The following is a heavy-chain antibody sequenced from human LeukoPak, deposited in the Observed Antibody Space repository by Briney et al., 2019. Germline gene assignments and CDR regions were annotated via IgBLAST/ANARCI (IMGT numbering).Heavy chain of an antibody. CDR3: VKATVTSSYFDYFDS. J-gene: IGHJ4*02. CDR1: GFSFSICS. CDR2: ICNNGDHT. D-gene: IGHD4-17*01. Sequence: GGALSLSCSASGFSFSICSMHWVRQSPGKGLEYVSAICNNGDHTYYADSVKGRFTISRDNYKNTLYLQMSSLRAEDTAVYYCVKATVTSSYFDYFDSWGQGTRVTVSS. V-gene: IGHV3-64D*09.